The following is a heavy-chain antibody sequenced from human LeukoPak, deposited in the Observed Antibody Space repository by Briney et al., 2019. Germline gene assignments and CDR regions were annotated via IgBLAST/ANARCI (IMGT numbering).Heavy chain of an antibody. J-gene: IGHJ4*02. D-gene: IGHD3-16*01. CDR1: GFTFSSYN. Sequence: GGSLRLSCAASGFTFSSYNMNWVRQAPGKGLEWVSYISSSSSTIYYADSVKGRFTISRDNAKNSLYLQMNSLRDEDTAVYYCARGRFWGNQGVDYWGQGTLVTVSS. V-gene: IGHV3-48*02. CDR2: ISSSSSTI. CDR3: ARGRFWGNQGVDY.